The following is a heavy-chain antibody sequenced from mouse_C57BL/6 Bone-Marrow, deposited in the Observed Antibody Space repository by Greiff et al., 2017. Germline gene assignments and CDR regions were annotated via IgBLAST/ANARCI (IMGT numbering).Heavy chain of an antibody. D-gene: IGHD1-1*01. J-gene: IGHJ1*03. Sequence: LQESGPELVKPGASVKISCKASGYAFSSSWMNWVKQRPGKGLEWIGRIYPGDGDTNYNGKFKGKATLTADKSSSTAYMQLSSLTSEDSAVYFCARNYYGSRYFDVWGTGTTVTVSS. CDR2: IYPGDGDT. CDR3: ARNYYGSRYFDV. CDR1: GYAFSSSW. V-gene: IGHV1-82*01.